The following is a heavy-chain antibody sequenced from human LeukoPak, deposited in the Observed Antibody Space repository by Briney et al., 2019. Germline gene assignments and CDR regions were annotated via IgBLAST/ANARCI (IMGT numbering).Heavy chain of an antibody. V-gene: IGHV1-8*01. D-gene: IGHD5-18*01. CDR3: ARGGHSYGPPTGY. CDR2: MNPNSGNT. CDR1: GYTFTSYD. Sequence: ASVKVSCKASGYTFTSYDINWVRQATGQGLEWMGWMNPNSGNTGYAQKFQGRVTMTRDTSISTAYMELSRLRSDDTAVYYCARGGHSYGPPTGYWGQGTLVTVSS. J-gene: IGHJ4*02.